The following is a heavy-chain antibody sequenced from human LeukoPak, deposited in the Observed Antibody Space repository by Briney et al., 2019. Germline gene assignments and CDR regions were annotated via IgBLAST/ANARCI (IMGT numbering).Heavy chain of an antibody. CDR2: IKQDGSEK. Sequence: GGSLRLSCAASGFTFSSYWMSWVRQAPGKGLEWVANIKQDGSEKYYVESVKGRFTISRDNAKNSLCLKMNSLRDEDKAVYYCARYMVGTAYAPYYYYGMDVWGQGTTVTVSS. D-gene: IGHD4/OR15-4a*01. J-gene: IGHJ6*02. CDR1: GFTFSSYW. V-gene: IGHV3-7*01. CDR3: ARYMVGTAYAPYYYYGMDV.